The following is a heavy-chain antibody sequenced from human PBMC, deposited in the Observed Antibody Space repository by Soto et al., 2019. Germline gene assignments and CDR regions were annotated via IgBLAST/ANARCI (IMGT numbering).Heavy chain of an antibody. D-gene: IGHD2-15*01. CDR3: ASGVVAATRPFLDY. CDR2: IYYSGST. CDR1: GGSISSGGYY. J-gene: IGHJ4*02. V-gene: IGHV4-31*03. Sequence: QVQLQESGPGLVKPSQTLSLTCTVSGGSISSGGYYWSWIRQHPGKGLEWIGYIYYSGSTYYNPSLRSRVTISVDASKNQFSLKLSSVTAADPAVYYCASGVVAATRPFLDYWGQGTLVTVSS.